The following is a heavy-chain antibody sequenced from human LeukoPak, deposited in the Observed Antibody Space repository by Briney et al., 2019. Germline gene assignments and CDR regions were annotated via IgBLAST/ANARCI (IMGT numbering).Heavy chain of an antibody. CDR3: ARDSTGDERSGSGSYYGN. Sequence: ASVKVSCKASGYTFSSYGISWVRQAPGQGLEWMGWINTYNGNANYAQQFQGRVTMPTDTSTSTVYMELGGLRSDDTAVYYCARDSTGDERSGSGSYYGNWGQGTLVTVSS. V-gene: IGHV1-18*01. J-gene: IGHJ4*02. CDR1: GYTFSSYG. CDR2: INTYNGNA. D-gene: IGHD3-10*01.